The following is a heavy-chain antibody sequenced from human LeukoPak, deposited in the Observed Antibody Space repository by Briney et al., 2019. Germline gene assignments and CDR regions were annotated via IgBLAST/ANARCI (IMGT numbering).Heavy chain of an antibody. Sequence: ASVKVSCKASGYTFTSYDINWVRQATGQGLEWMGWMNPNSGNTGYAQRFQGRVTMTRNTSISTAYMELSSLRSEDTAVYYCARGINWNYGWFDPRGQGPLVTVSS. CDR1: GYTFTSYD. CDR2: MNPNSGNT. D-gene: IGHD1-7*01. CDR3: ARGINWNYGWFDP. J-gene: IGHJ5*02. V-gene: IGHV1-8*01.